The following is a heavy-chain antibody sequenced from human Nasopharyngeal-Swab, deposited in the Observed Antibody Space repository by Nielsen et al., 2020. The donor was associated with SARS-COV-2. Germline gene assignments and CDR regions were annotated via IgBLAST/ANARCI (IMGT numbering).Heavy chain of an antibody. CDR1: GGSISSGSYY. Sequence: SETLSLTCTVSGGSISSGSYYWSWIRQPAGKGLEWIGRIYTSGSTNYNPSLKSRVTISVDTSKNQFSLKLSSVTAADTAVYYCARDHRYDEAFEPDYWGQGTLVTVSS. CDR3: ARDHRYDEAFEPDY. V-gene: IGHV4-61*02. D-gene: IGHD3-16*01. CDR2: IYTSGST. J-gene: IGHJ4*02.